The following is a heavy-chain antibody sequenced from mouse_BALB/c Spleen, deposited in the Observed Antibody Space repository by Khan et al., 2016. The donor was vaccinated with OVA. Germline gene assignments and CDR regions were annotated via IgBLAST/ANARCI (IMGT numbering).Heavy chain of an antibody. J-gene: IGHJ1*01. D-gene: IGHD1-1*01. CDR1: GFSLTSYG. CDR2: IWRSGST. Sequence: QVQLKESGPGLVQPSQSLSITCTVSGFSLTSYGVHWVRQSPGQGLEWLGVIWRSGSTAYSTAFISRLSITKDNSKSQVFFKMNTLQADDTAIYFCAIGNVSYVWYFDVWGAGTTFTVSS. V-gene: IGHV2-5*01. CDR3: AIGNVSYVWYFDV.